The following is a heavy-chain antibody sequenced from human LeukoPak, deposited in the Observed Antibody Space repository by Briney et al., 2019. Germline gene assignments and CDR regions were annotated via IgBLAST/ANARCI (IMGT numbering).Heavy chain of an antibody. CDR2: INHSGST. Sequence: SETLSLTCAVYGGSFSGYYWSWIRQPPGKGLEWIGEINHSGSTNYNPSLKSRVTISLDTSKNQFSLKLSSVTAADTAVYYCARGPWGDGYIDYWGQGTLVTVSS. CDR3: ARGPWGDGYIDY. J-gene: IGHJ4*02. V-gene: IGHV4-34*01. D-gene: IGHD5-24*01. CDR1: GGSFSGYY.